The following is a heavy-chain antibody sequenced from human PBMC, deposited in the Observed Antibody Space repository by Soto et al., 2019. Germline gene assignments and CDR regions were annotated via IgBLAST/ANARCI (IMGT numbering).Heavy chain of an antibody. Sequence: EVQLVESGGALVQPGGSLRLSCAGSGFTFSSYWMHWVRQTPGEGLVWVARISPDGSRASYADSVRGRFIISRDNAENTLHLQMNSLRAEDTAVYYCARVGQGRYYFDSWGQGTLVTVSS. CDR1: GFTFSSYW. J-gene: IGHJ4*02. V-gene: IGHV3-74*01. CDR2: ISPDGSRA. CDR3: ARVGQGRYYFDS.